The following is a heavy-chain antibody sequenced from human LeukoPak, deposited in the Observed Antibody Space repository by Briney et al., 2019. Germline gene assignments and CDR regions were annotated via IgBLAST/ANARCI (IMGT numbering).Heavy chain of an antibody. D-gene: IGHD2-2*01. CDR1: GFTFSSYS. Sequence: GGSLRLSCAASGFTFSSYSMNWVRQAPGKGLEWVSSISSSSSYIYYADSVKGRFIISRDNAKNSLYLQMNSLRAEDTAVYYCARDRLAYCSSTSCYSRYNWFDPWGQGTLVTVSS. J-gene: IGHJ5*02. CDR3: ARDRLAYCSSTSCYSRYNWFDP. CDR2: ISSSSSYI. V-gene: IGHV3-21*01.